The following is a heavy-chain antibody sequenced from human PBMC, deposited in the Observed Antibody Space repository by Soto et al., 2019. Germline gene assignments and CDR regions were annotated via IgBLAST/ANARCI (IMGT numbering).Heavy chain of an antibody. D-gene: IGHD2-2*01. J-gene: IGHJ4*02. CDR3: ARGRYQFDY. CDR1: GFTFGDYV. CDR2: VTSKGNGGTT. Sequence: GGSLRLSCSASGFTFGDYVMTWFRQAPGKGLEWVGFVTSKGNGGTTEYAASVKGRFTISRDDSKSITYLQMNSLKTEDTAVYYCARGRYQFDYWGQGSLVTVSS. V-gene: IGHV3-49*03.